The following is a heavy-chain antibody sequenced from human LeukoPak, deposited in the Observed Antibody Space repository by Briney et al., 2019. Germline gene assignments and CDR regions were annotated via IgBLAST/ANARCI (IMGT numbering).Heavy chain of an antibody. Sequence: AASVKVSCKASGYTFTSYGISWVRQAPGQGLEWMGWISAYNGNTNYAQKLQGRVTMTTDTSTSTAYMELRSLRSDDTAVYYCARSGGGKYQLLYFDYWGQGTLVTVSS. D-gene: IGHD2-2*01. CDR3: ARSGGGKYQLLYFDY. CDR2: ISAYNGNT. CDR1: GYTFTSYG. J-gene: IGHJ4*02. V-gene: IGHV1-18*01.